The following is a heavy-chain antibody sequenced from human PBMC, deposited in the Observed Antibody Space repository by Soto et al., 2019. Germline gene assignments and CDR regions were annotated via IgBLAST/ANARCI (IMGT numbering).Heavy chain of an antibody. D-gene: IGHD2-8*01. CDR3: AKARCTTSNCYVPDY. CDR2: ISGSGGSP. Sequence: GGSLRHSCAASGFSFSTDTMSSVRRAPGKGLEWVSAISGSGGSPSYADSVQGRFTISRDNPKKTLYLQMNSLRAEDTAVYYCAKARCTTSNCYVPDYWCQGLLVTVSS. CDR1: GFSFSTDT. J-gene: IGHJ4*02. V-gene: IGHV3-23*01.